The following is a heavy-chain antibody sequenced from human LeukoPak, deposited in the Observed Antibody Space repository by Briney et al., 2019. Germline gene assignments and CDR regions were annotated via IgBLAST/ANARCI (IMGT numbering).Heavy chain of an antibody. CDR1: GFTFSSYS. V-gene: IGHV3-21*01. CDR2: ISSSSSYI. D-gene: IGHD3-3*01. Sequence: PGGSLRLSCAASGFTFSSYSMNWVRQAPGKGLEWVSSISSSSSYIYYADSVKGRFTISRDSAKNSLYLQMNSLRAEDTAVYYCARVFDFWSGYMDVWGKGTTVTVSS. CDR3: ARVFDFWSGYMDV. J-gene: IGHJ6*03.